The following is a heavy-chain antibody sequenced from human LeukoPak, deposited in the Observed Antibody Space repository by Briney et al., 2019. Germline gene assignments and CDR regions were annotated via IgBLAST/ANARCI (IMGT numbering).Heavy chain of an antibody. J-gene: IGHJ4*02. V-gene: IGHV4-39*07. Sequence: SETLSLTCSVSGGSISLSYYYWGWIRQPPGKGLEWIGSISYSGTTYYNPSLKSRVTIYVDTSKKQFSLRLSSVTAADTAVYYCARFETLIVGARGGFDYWGQGTLVTVSS. CDR2: ISYSGTT. CDR1: GGSISLSYYY. CDR3: ARFETLIVGARGGFDY. D-gene: IGHD1-26*01.